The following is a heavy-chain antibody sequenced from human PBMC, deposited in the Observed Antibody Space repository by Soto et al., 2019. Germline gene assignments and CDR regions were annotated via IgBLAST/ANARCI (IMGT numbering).Heavy chain of an antibody. CDR1: GFTFSSYS. J-gene: IGHJ3*02. D-gene: IGHD3-22*01. V-gene: IGHV3-21*01. Sequence: GGSLRLSCAASGFTFSSYSMNWVRQAPGKGLEWVSSISSSSSYIYYADSVKGRFTISRDNAKNSLYLQMNSLRAEDTAVYYCARDSSGSLWVDAFDIWGQGTMVTVSS. CDR3: ARDSSGSLWVDAFDI. CDR2: ISSSSSYI.